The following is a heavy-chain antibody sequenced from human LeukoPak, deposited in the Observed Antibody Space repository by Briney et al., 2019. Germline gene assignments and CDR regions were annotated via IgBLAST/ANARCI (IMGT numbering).Heavy chain of an antibody. J-gene: IGHJ5*02. D-gene: IGHD2-2*01. V-gene: IGHV3-30*02. Sequence: GGSLRLSCAASGFTFSSYGMHWVRQAPGKGLGWVAFIRYDGSNKYYADSVKGRFTISRDNSKNTLYLQMNSLRAEDTAVYYCASCKLLRRSDWFDPWGQGTLVTVSS. CDR3: ASCKLLRRSDWFDP. CDR1: GFTFSSYG. CDR2: IRYDGSNK.